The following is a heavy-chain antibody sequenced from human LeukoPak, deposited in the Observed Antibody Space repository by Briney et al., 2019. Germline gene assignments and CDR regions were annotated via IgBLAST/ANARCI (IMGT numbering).Heavy chain of an antibody. CDR3: ARHPELYFFDY. D-gene: IGHD3-10*01. CDR1: GASVSSTSYY. Sequence: PSETLSLTCTVSGASVSSTSYYWSWIRQPPGKGLEWIGYISYSGSTNYNPSLKSRVTISADTSKNQVSLTLSSVTAADTAVYYCARHPELYFFDYWGQGTLVTVSS. J-gene: IGHJ4*02. V-gene: IGHV4-61*01. CDR2: ISYSGST.